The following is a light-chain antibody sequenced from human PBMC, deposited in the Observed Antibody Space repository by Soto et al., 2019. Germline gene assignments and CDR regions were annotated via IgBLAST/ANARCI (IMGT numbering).Light chain of an antibody. V-gene: IGKV3-20*01. Sequence: EIVLTQSPGTLSLSPGERATLSCRASQYINTRLAWYQHRPGQAPRLLIYQTSIRAAGIPDRFSASGSGTDFTLTISRLEPEDFAVYYCQQYSMAPLTFGQGTKVDIK. J-gene: IGKJ1*01. CDR1: QYINTR. CDR3: QQYSMAPLT. CDR2: QTS.